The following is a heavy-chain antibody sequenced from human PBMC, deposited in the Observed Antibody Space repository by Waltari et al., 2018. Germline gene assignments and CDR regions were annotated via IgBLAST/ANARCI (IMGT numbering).Heavy chain of an antibody. CDR1: GYSFTSYW. Sequence: EVQLVQSGAEVKKPGESLKISCKGSGYSFTSYWIGWVRQMTGKGLEWMGSIDPVDSDTRYSPSFQGQVTISADKSISTDYLQWSSLKASDTAMYYCATGLIEGDGYNGGAFDIWGQGTMVTVSS. D-gene: IGHD5-12*01. CDR3: ATGLIEGDGYNGGAFDI. J-gene: IGHJ3*02. V-gene: IGHV5-51*03. CDR2: IDPVDSDT.